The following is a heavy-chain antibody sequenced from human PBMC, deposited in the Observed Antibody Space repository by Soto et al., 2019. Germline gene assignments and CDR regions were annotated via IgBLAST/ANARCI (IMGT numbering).Heavy chain of an antibody. J-gene: IGHJ4*02. Sequence: EVQLVESGGGLVQPGRSLRLSCAASGLTFDDYAMQWVRQAPGKGLEWVSGISWNSGSIGYADSVKGRFTISRDNAKNSLYLQMNSLRAEDTALYYCAKRDSWGQGTLVTVSS. V-gene: IGHV3-9*01. D-gene: IGHD2-21*01. CDR2: ISWNSGSI. CDR3: AKRDS. CDR1: GLTFDDYA.